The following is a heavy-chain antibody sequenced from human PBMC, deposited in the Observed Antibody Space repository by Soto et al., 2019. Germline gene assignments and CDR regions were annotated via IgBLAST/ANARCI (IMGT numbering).Heavy chain of an antibody. CDR3: ARHPGSGWHNFNY. J-gene: IGHJ4*01. CDR2: IYYSGST. Sequence: SETLSLTCTVSGGSISSYYWSWIRQPPGKGLEWIGYIYYSGSTNYNPSLKSRVTISVDTSKNQFSLKLSSVTAADTAVYYCARHPGSGWHNFNYWGQGTLVT. V-gene: IGHV4-59*01. D-gene: IGHD6-19*01. CDR1: GGSISSYY.